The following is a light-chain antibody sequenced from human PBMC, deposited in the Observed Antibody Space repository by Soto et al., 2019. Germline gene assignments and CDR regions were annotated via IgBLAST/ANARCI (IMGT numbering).Light chain of an antibody. CDR2: DVS. J-gene: IGLJ3*02. CDR1: SSDVGGYNY. Sequence: QSVLTQSRSVSGSPGQSVTISCTGTSSDVGGYNYVSWYQQHPGKAPKVMIYDVSKRPSGVPDRFSGSKSGYTASLTISGLQAEDEADYYCCSYTGSYTWVFGGGTKLTVL. V-gene: IGLV2-11*01. CDR3: CSYTGSYTWV.